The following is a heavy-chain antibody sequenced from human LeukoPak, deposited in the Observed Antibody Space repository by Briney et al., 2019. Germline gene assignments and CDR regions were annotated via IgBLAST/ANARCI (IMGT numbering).Heavy chain of an antibody. J-gene: IGHJ4*02. CDR3: AKDRSSSQPTRGVY. V-gene: IGHV3-23*01. CDR1: GFTFSSYA. Sequence: GGSLRLSCAASGFTFSSYAMSWVRQAPGKGLEWVSAISGSGGSTYYADSVKGRFTISRDNSKNMLYLQMNSLRAEDTAVYYCAKDRSSSQPTRGVYWGQGTLVTVSS. CDR2: ISGSGGST. D-gene: IGHD6-13*01.